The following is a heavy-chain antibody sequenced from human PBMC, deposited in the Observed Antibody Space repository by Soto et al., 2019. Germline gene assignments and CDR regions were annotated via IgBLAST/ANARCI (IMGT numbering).Heavy chain of an antibody. J-gene: IGHJ4*02. D-gene: IGHD6-6*01. V-gene: IGHV3-30*03. CDR1: GFTFSSYG. CDR2: ISYDGSNK. CDR3: GYSSSSGQFGY. Sequence: GSLRLSCAASGFTFSSYGMHWVRQAPGKGLEWVAVISYDGSNKYYADSVKGRFTISRDNSKNTLYLQMNSLRAEDTAVYYCGYSSSSGQFGYWGQGTLVTVSS.